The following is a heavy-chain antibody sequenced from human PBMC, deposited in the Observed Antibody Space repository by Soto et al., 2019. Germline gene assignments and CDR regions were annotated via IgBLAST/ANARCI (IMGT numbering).Heavy chain of an antibody. CDR3: ARESTVVTGGVYGMDV. CDR2: IYYSGST. V-gene: IGHV4-59*12. D-gene: IGHD7-27*01. Sequence: PSETLSLTCTVSGGSISSYYWSWIRQPPGKGLEWIGYIYYSGSTNYNPSLKSRVTISVDTSKNQFSLKLSSVTAADTAAYYCARESTVVTGGVYGMDVWGQGTTVTVSS. CDR1: GGSISSYY. J-gene: IGHJ6*02.